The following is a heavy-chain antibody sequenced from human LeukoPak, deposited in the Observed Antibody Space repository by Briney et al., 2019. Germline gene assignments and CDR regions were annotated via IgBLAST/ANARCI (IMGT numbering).Heavy chain of an antibody. J-gene: IGHJ4*02. V-gene: IGHV4-59*01. Sequence: SETLSLTCTVSGDSINSYYWSWIRQPPGKGLEWIACIFSSGNTDYNPSLKSRVTVSLDTSKNQFSLNLRSVTAADTAVYYCVRDRLGSGNYFAYWSQGTLVTVSS. CDR1: GDSINSYY. CDR3: VRDRLGSGNYFAY. CDR2: IFSSGNT. D-gene: IGHD1-26*01.